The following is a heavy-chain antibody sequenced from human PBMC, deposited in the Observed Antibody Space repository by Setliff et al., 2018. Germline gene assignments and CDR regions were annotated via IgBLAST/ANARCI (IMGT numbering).Heavy chain of an antibody. CDR3: AKRDAVAGAVAY. CDR2: ISGSGGST. J-gene: IGHJ4*02. Sequence: LRLSCAGSGFTFSSYAMSWVRQAPGKGLEWVSAISGSGGSTYYADSVRGRFTISRDNSKNTLYLQMNSLRVEDTAVYYCAKRDAVAGAVAYWGRGTLVTVSS. CDR1: GFTFSSYA. V-gene: IGHV3-23*01. D-gene: IGHD6-19*01.